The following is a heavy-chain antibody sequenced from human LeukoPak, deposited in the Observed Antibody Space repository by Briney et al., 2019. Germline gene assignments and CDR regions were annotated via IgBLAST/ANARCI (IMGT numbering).Heavy chain of an antibody. CDR3: ARARGRLEMALYY. D-gene: IGHD5-24*01. CDR2: TNLSGST. J-gene: IGHJ4*02. Sequence: GSLRLSCAASGFSFSSYAMSWVRQAPGKGLEWIGETNLSGSTNYNPSLKSRVTISVGTSKNQFSLKLSSVTAADTAVYYCARARGRLEMALYYWGQGTLVTVSS. CDR1: GFSFSSYA. V-gene: IGHV4-34*01.